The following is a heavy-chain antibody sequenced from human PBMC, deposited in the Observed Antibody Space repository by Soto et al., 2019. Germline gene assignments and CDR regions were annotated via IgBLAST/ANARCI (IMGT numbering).Heavy chain of an antibody. J-gene: IGHJ4*02. CDR1: GYFISSSHW. Sequence: SETLSLTCRVSGYFISSSHWWGWIRQPPGKGLEWIGHINYGGSFYHDPSLKSRVTMPLDTSKHQFSLRLSSVTAVDTAVYYCARIATTTLGGPIDYWGRGTLVTVS. D-gene: IGHD4-4*01. V-gene: IGHV4-28*05. CDR2: INYGGSF. CDR3: ARIATTTLGGPIDY.